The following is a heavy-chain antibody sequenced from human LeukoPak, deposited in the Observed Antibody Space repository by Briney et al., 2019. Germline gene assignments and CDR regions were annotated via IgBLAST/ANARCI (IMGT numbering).Heavy chain of an antibody. CDR1: GFTFDDYA. CDR2: ISWNSGSI. CDR3: AKDIERHGRRFGEFAGGLAFDY. Sequence: PGRSLRLSCAASGFTFDDYAMHWVRQAPGKGLEWVSGISWNSGSIGYADSVKGRFTISRDNAKNSLYLQMNSLRAEDTALYYCAKDIERHGRRFGEFAGGLAFDYWGQGTLVTVSS. D-gene: IGHD3-10*01. J-gene: IGHJ4*02. V-gene: IGHV3-9*01.